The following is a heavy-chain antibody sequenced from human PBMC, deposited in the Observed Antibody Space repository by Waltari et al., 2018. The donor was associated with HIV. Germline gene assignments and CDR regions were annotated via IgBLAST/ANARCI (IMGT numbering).Heavy chain of an antibody. CDR2: ISGSDGNT. Sequence: EVQLVESGGGLVQPGGSLRLSCAASGFALRSYVMSWVRQAPGKGLEWVSTISGSDGNTYYPDSVQGRFTISRDNSKNTLFLQLNSLRAEDTAVYYCAILIAAAGDFDYWAREPWSPSPQ. J-gene: IGHJ4*02. V-gene: IGHV3-23*04. CDR1: GFALRSYV. CDR3: AILIAAAGDFDY. D-gene: IGHD6-13*01.